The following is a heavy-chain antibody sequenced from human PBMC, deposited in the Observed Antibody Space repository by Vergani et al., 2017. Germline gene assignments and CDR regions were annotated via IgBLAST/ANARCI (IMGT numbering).Heavy chain of an antibody. J-gene: IGHJ6*02. D-gene: IGHD2-2*01. V-gene: IGHV3-30-3*01. CDR1: GFALNRHA. CDR2: ISFDGTNE. Sequence: QVQLVESGGGVVQPGTSLRLSCVVSGFALNRHAMYWVRQAPGKGLAWVVGISFDGTNEYYPDLVKGRFTISRDIAKNTLYLQVRSLRLEDTGVYYCAKSRETCSSTSCFYHYAMDVWGQGTTVTVSS. CDR3: AKSRETCSSTSCFYHYAMDV.